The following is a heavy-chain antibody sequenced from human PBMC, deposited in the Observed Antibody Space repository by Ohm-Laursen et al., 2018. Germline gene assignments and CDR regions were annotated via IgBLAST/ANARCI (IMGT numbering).Heavy chain of an antibody. Sequence: TLSLTCAVSGGSFTDTNNYWAWIRQPPGKGLEWIGSFYYPGTTVYNPSLTSRVAVSFDTSKNQFSLQVTSVTASDTAVYFCARRSHLRDPPYWGQGILVTVSS. V-gene: IGHV4-39*01. CDR2: FYYPGTT. J-gene: IGHJ4*02. CDR3: ARRSHLRDPPY. D-gene: IGHD5-24*01. CDR1: GGSFTDTNNY.